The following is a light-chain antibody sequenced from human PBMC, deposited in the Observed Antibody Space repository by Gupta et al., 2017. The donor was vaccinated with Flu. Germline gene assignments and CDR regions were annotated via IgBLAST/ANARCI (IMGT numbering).Light chain of an antibody. Sequence: DIQMTQSPSTLSASVGDRVTITCRANQSISSWLAWYRQKPGKVPKLLIYKASNLESGVPSRFSGSGSGTEFTLTISSLQPDDFATYYCQRYDSLWTFGQGTRVEIK. CDR1: QSISSW. CDR2: KAS. J-gene: IGKJ1*01. CDR3: QRYDSLWT. V-gene: IGKV1-5*03.